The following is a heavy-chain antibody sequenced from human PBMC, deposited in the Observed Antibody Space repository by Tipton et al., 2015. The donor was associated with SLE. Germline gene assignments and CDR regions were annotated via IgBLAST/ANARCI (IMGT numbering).Heavy chain of an antibody. V-gene: IGHV4-38-2*01. CDR2: IYSSGGT. CDR1: GYSITSGSY. CDR3: ARMEGMITYGGIAGL. Sequence: TLSLTCAVSGYSITSGSYWGWIRQPPGKGLEWLGSIYSSGGTYYNPSLKSRVTISVDTSKNQFSLELSSVTAADTAVYYCARMEGMITYGGIAGLWGQGTVVTVSS. D-gene: IGHD3-16*01. J-gene: IGHJ4*02.